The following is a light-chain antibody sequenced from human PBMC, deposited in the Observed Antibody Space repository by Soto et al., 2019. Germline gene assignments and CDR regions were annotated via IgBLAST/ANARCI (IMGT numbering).Light chain of an antibody. Sequence: SELNQAASVTRSHGQWISISCTGTSSDVGGYNYVSWYQQHPGKAPKLMIYDVSNRPSGVSNRFSGSKSGNSASLTISGLQAEDEADYYCSSYTSSSTLVFGTGTKATVL. CDR1: SSDVGGYNY. J-gene: IGLJ1*01. V-gene: IGLV2-14*01. CDR3: SSYTSSSTLV. CDR2: DVS.